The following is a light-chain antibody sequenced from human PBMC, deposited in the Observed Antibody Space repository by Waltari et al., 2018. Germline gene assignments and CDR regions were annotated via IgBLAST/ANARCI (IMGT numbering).Light chain of an antibody. CDR3: SSYTSSSTLWV. CDR2: DVS. Sequence: QSALTQPASVSGSPGPSITISCTGTSSAVGGYNYVPWYQQHPGKAPKLMISDVSNRPSGVSNRFSGSKSGNTASLTISGLQAEDGADYYCSSYTSSSTLWVFGGGTKLTVL. V-gene: IGLV2-14*03. CDR1: SSAVGGYNY. J-gene: IGLJ3*02.